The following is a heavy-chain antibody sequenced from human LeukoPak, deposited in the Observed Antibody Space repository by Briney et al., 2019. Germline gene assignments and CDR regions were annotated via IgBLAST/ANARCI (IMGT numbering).Heavy chain of an antibody. J-gene: IGHJ3*02. CDR2: IKEDGSDL. V-gene: IGHV3-7*01. CDR1: GFIHSSPW. Sequence: PGGSLGLSCEVSGFIHSSPWMTWVRQAPGKGLEWVANIKEDGSDLNYVDSVKGRFTISRDSAKNSLYLQMNTLRAEDTAVYYCAREVSGYISGWDAFDIWGQGTMVTVSS. CDR3: AREVSGYISGWDAFDI. D-gene: IGHD6-19*01.